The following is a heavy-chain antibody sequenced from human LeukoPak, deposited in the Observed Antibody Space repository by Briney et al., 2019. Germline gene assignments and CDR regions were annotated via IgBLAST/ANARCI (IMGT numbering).Heavy chain of an antibody. CDR3: ARWGPEYCSGGSCYHFDY. V-gene: IGHV4-59*01. J-gene: IGHJ4*02. CDR2: IYYSGST. CDR1: GGSISSYY. D-gene: IGHD2-15*01. Sequence: SETLSLTCTVSGGSISSYYWSWIRQPPGKGLEWIGYIYYSGSTNYNPSLKSRVTISVDTSKNQFSLKLSSVTAADTAVYYCARWGPEYCSGGSCYHFDYWGQGTLVTVSS.